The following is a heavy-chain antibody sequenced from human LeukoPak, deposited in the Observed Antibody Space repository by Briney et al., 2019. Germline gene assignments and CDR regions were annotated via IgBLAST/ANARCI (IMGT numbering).Heavy chain of an antibody. CDR3: AREYYDSSGYYYYYMDV. CDR1: GFTFSSYS. Sequence: GGSLRLSCAASGFTFSSYSMNWVRQAPGKGLEWVSSISSSSYIYYADSVKGRFTISRDNAKNSLYLQMNSLRAEDTAVYYCAREYYDSSGYYYYYMDVWGKGTTVTVSS. J-gene: IGHJ6*03. CDR2: ISSSSYI. D-gene: IGHD3-22*01. V-gene: IGHV3-21*01.